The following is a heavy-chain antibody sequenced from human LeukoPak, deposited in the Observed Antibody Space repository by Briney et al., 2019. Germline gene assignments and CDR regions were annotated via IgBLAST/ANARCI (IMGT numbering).Heavy chain of an antibody. CDR1: GDSVSSKSVS. CDR3: VRDFNWAFDY. J-gene: IGHJ4*02. D-gene: IGHD7-27*01. V-gene: IGHV6-1*01. CDR2: TRYRSTWST. Sequence: SQTLSLTCAISGDSVSSKSVSWNWVRQSPSRGLEYLGRTRYRSTWSTFYSLSVQGRITINADTSRNQVSLRLNSVTPEDTALYYCVRDFNWAFDYWGQGTLVTVSS.